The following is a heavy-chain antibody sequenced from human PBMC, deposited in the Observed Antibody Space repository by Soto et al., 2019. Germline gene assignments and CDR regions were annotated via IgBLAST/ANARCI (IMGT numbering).Heavy chain of an antibody. CDR1: GYTFTDYD. CDR3: ARLKIHDYGDYVNWFDT. Sequence: ASVKVSCKSSGYTFTDYDITWVRQAPGQGLEWMGWSDTYNENANYAQKFRGRVTMTTDTSTSTAYMELRSLRSDDTAIYYCARLKIHDYGDYVNWFDTWGQGTLVTVSS. V-gene: IGHV1-18*04. CDR2: SDTYNENA. J-gene: IGHJ5*02. D-gene: IGHD4-17*01.